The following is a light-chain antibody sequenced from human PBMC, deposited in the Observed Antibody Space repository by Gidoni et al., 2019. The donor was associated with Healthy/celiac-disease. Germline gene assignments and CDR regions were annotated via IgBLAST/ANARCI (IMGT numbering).Light chain of an antibody. CDR1: QSISSY. J-gene: IGKJ1*01. CDR2: AAS. CDR3: QQSYSTPRT. V-gene: IGKV1-39*01. Sequence: DIQMTQSPSSLSASAGDRVTITCRASQSISSYLYWYQQKPGKAPKLLIYAASSLQSGVPSRFSGSGSGTDFTLTISSLQPEDFATYYCQQSYSTPRTFGQGTKVEIK.